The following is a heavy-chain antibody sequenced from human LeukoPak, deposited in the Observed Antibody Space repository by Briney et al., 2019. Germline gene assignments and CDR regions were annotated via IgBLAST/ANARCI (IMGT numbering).Heavy chain of an antibody. Sequence: PSETLSLTCTVSGHSISSYYWSWIRQPPGKGLEWIGFIYYSGSTNYNPSLKSRVTISVDTSKNQFSLKLSSVTAADTAVYYCAREGSSSPNWFDPWGQGTLVTVSS. V-gene: IGHV4-59*01. CDR1: GHSISSYY. CDR3: AREGSSSPNWFDP. J-gene: IGHJ5*02. CDR2: IYYSGST. D-gene: IGHD6-13*01.